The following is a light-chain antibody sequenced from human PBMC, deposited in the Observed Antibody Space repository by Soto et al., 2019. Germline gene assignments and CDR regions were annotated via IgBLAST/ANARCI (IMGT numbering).Light chain of an antibody. CDR1: QSVSSSY. CDR3: QRDGASLWT. V-gene: IGKV3-20*01. J-gene: IGKJ1*01. CDR2: GAS. Sequence: EIVLTQSPGTLSLSPGERATLSCRASQSVSSSYLAWYQQKPGQAPRLLIYGASSRATCIPDRFSGSGSGKDFPPPIGRLEHEDFGVFYGQRDGASLWTCAKGPRVDTK.